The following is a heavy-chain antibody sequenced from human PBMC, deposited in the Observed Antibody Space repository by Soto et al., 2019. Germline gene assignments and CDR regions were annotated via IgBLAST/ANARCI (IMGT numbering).Heavy chain of an antibody. V-gene: IGHV3-23*01. D-gene: IGHD5-18*01. CDR3: ANTLRGYGLYYFDY. Sequence: EVQLLESGGGLVQPGGSLRLSCAASGFTFSSYAMSWVRQAPGKGLEWVSAISGSGGSTYYADSVKGRFTISRDNSKNTLFLQMNSLRAEDTAVYYCANTLRGYGLYYFDYWGQGTLVTVSS. J-gene: IGHJ4*02. CDR1: GFTFSSYA. CDR2: ISGSGGST.